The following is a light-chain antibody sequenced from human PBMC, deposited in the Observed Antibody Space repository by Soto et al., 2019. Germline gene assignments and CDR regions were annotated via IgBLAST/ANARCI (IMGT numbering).Light chain of an antibody. CDR3: QQYGSSPPIT. V-gene: IGKV3-20*01. CDR1: QSVTSNY. Sequence: EIVLTQSPGTLSLSPGERATLSCRASQSVTSNYLAWYQQQPGQAPRLLIYGASIRATGIPDRFSGSGSGTDFTLTISRLEPEDFSVYYCQQYGSSPPITFGQGTRLEIK. J-gene: IGKJ5*01. CDR2: GAS.